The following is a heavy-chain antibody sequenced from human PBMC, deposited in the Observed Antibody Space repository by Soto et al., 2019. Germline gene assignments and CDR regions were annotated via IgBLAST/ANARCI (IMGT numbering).Heavy chain of an antibody. V-gene: IGHV4-4*02. J-gene: IGHJ6*02. CDR1: GGSISSSNW. CDR3: ARVRAGYYYYGMDV. CDR2: IYHSGST. Sequence: SETLSLTCAVSGGSISSSNWWSWVRQPPGKGLEWIGEIYHSGSTNYNPSLKSRVTISVDKSKNQFSLKLSSVTAADTAVYYCARVRAGYYYYGMDVWGQGTTVTVSS.